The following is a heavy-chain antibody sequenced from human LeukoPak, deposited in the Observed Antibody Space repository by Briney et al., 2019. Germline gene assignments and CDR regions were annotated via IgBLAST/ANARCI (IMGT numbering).Heavy chain of an antibody. Sequence: GGSLRLSCAASGFTFDDYAMHWVRQAPGKGLEWLSGISWNGGSIGYADSVEGQFPISRDTAKHSLYLQMNSLRAEDMALYYCAKAISGGAFDIWGQGTMVTVSS. CDR1: GFTFDDYA. D-gene: IGHD1-26*01. CDR2: ISWNGGSI. CDR3: AKAISGGAFDI. J-gene: IGHJ3*02. V-gene: IGHV3-9*03.